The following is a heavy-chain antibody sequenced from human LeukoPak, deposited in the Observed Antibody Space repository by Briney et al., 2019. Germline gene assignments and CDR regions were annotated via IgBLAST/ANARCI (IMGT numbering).Heavy chain of an antibody. J-gene: IGHJ4*02. CDR1: GGSISSSSYY. D-gene: IGHD6-19*01. CDR2: IYYSGST. V-gene: IGHV4-39*01. CDR3: TLDRAVAGGSYFDY. Sequence: KPSETLSLTCTVSGGSISSSSYYWGWIRQPPGKGLEWIGSIYYSGSTDYSPSLKSRVTISVDTSKNQFSLKLSSVTATDTAVYYCTLDRAVAGGSYFDYWGQGTLVTVTS.